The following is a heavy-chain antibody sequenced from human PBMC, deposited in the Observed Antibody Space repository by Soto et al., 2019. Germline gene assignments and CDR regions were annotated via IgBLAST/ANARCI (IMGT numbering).Heavy chain of an antibody. D-gene: IGHD2-15*01. CDR3: ARAHYCSGGSCYPDY. J-gene: IGHJ4*02. Sequence: ASVKVSCKASGYTFTSYDINWVRQATGQGLEWMGWMNPNSGNTGYAQKFQGRVTMTRNTSISTAYMELRSLRTEDAAVYYCARAHYCSGGSCYPDYWGQGTLVTVSS. CDR2: MNPNSGNT. CDR1: GYTFTSYD. V-gene: IGHV1-8*01.